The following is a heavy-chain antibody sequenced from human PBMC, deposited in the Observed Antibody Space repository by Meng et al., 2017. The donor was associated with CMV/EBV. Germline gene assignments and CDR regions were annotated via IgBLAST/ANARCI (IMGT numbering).Heavy chain of an antibody. CDR1: GFTFSSYT. CDR3: ARVLVEDIVVVPAAITFDY. J-gene: IGHJ4*02. D-gene: IGHD2-2*02. Sequence: GGSLRLSCAASGFTFSSYTMNWVRQAPGKGLEWVSYISSSSSTIYYADSVKGRFTISRDNAKNTLYLQMNSLRAEDTAVYYCARVLVEDIVVVPAAITFDYWGQGTLVTVSS. V-gene: IGHV3-48*04. CDR2: ISSSSSTI.